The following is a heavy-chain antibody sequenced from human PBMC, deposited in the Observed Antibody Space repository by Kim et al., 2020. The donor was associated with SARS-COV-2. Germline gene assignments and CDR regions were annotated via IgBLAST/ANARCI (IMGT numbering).Heavy chain of an antibody. V-gene: IGHV2-5*01. Sequence: DKSYRPSLKGRLTITKDTSKNQVVLTMTNMDPVDTATYYCAHTSPYYGMDVWGQGTTVTVSS. CDR2: DK. CDR3: AHTSPYYGMDV. J-gene: IGHJ6*02.